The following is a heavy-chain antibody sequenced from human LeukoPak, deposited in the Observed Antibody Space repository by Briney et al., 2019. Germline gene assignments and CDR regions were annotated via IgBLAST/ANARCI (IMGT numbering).Heavy chain of an antibody. V-gene: IGHV3-74*01. CDR1: GFAFRVYW. Sequence: GGSLRLSCAASGFAFRVYWMHWVRQAPGKGLVWVAHINEDGTSASHADSVKGRFTISRDNAKNTLYPQMNSLTVEDTAVYYCSRVPTNSYGFGQWGQGSLVTVSS. D-gene: IGHD5-18*01. CDR2: INEDGTSA. J-gene: IGHJ4*02. CDR3: SRVPTNSYGFGQ.